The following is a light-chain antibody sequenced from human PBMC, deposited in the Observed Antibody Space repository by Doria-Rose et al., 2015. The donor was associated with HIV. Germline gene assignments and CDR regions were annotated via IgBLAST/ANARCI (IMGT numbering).Light chain of an antibody. CDR1: QSFSNTY. Sequence: EIVMTQSPGTLSLSPGERATLSCRASQSFSNTYLAWSQQKPGQAPSLLIYDGSTRSTGIPDRFSASGSGTDFTLTINRLEPEDFALYYCHQYGTSWTFGQGTKVEI. V-gene: IGKV3-20*01. J-gene: IGKJ1*01. CDR2: DGS. CDR3: HQYGTSWT.